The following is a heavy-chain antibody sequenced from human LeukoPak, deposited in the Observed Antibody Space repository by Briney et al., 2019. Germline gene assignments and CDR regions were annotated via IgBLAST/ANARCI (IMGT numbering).Heavy chain of an antibody. J-gene: IGHJ5*02. CDR1: GGSISSGGYY. CDR3: ARQLVGYCSSTSCSGWFDP. V-gene: IGHV4-30-2*01. D-gene: IGHD2-2*01. CDR2: IYHSGST. Sequence: SETLSLTCTVSGGSISSGGYYWSWIRQPPGKGLEWIGYIYHSGSTYYNPSLKSRVTISVDRSKNQFSLKLSSVTAAGTAVYYCARQLVGYCSSTSCSGWFDPWGQGTLVTVSS.